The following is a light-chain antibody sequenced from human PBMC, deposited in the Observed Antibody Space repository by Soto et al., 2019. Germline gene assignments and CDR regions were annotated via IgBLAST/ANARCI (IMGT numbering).Light chain of an antibody. CDR1: RSFASSY. V-gene: IGKV3-20*01. CDR2: AAS. Sequence: DMVLTQSPGTLSLSPGERATPSCRASRSFASSYLGWYQQKPGQAPRLLLYAASKRATGIPDRFSGSGSGTDFTLTNNRLEPEDSAVYYCQQYGSSPPYTFGQGTKVDIK. J-gene: IGKJ2*01. CDR3: QQYGSSPPYT.